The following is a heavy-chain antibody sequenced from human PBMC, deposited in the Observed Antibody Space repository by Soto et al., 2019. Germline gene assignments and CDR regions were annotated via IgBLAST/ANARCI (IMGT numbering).Heavy chain of an antibody. CDR1: GLPVSSNY. CDR3: ARDMSSSWYGSFDY. Sequence: GGSLRLSCAASGLPVSSNYMSWVRQAPGKGLEWVSVIYSGGSTYYADSVKGRFTISRDNSKNTLYLQMNSLRAEDTAVYYCARDMSSSWYGSFDYWGQGTLVTVSS. J-gene: IGHJ4*02. V-gene: IGHV3-53*01. CDR2: IYSGGST. D-gene: IGHD6-13*01.